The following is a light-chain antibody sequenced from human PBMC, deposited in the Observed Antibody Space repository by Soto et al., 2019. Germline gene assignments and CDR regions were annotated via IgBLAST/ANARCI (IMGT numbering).Light chain of an antibody. J-gene: IGKJ1*01. CDR1: QRISSS. CDR3: QYYNNSCWT. V-gene: IGKV1-5*03. CDR2: KTS. Sequence: DIPLTQSPSTLSASVGDRVTITCRASQRISSSLAWYQQKPGKAPKFLIYKTSNLESGVPSRFSGSGSGTEFTLTISSLHPDDFATYYCQYYNNSCWTFGQGTKVEI.